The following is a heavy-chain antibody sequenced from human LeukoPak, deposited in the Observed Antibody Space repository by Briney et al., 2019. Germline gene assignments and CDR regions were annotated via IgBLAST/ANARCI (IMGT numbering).Heavy chain of an antibody. CDR2: IKQDGSEK. D-gene: IGHD3-3*01. V-gene: IGHV3-7*01. CDR1: GFTFSSYW. J-gene: IGHJ4*02. Sequence: GGSLRLSCAASGFTFSSYWMSWVRQAPGKGLEWVANIKQDGSEKYYVDSVKGRFTISRDNAKNSLYLQMNSLRAEDTAVYYCASVSWSGNYHPPPTTPDYWGQGTLVTVSS. CDR3: ASVSWSGNYHPPPTTPDY.